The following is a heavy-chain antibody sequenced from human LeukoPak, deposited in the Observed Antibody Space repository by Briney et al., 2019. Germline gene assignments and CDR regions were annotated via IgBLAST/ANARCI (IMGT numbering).Heavy chain of an antibody. V-gene: IGHV3-21*01. Sequence: QAGGSLRLSCAASGFTFSSYSMNWVRQAPGKGLEWVSSISSSSSYIYYADSVKGRFTISRDNAKNSLYLQMNSLRAEDTAVYYCARGGPLGYCSSTSCYSNYWGQGTLVTVSS. CDR2: ISSSSSYI. CDR3: ARGGPLGYCSSTSCYSNY. D-gene: IGHD2-2*02. J-gene: IGHJ4*02. CDR1: GFTFSSYS.